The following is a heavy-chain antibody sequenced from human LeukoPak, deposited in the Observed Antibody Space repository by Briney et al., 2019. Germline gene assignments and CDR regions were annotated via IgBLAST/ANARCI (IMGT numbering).Heavy chain of an antibody. CDR1: GFTFSTYA. D-gene: IGHD6-13*01. Sequence: PGGSLRLSCAASGFTFSTYAMTWVRQAPGKGLEWVSRISGSGGSTYYADADSVKGRFTISRDNSKNTLYLQMNSLRAEDTAVYYCAKRLTHSSSWYYFDYWGQGTLVTVSS. V-gene: IGHV3-23*01. CDR3: AKRLTHSSSWYYFDY. CDR2: ISGSGGST. J-gene: IGHJ4*02.